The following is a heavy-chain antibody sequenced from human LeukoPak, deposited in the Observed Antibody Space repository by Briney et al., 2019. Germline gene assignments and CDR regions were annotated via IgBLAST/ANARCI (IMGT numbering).Heavy chain of an antibody. V-gene: IGHV3-21*01. CDR1: GFTFSSYM. J-gene: IGHJ4*02. CDR3: ARGEHSGSYHIDY. D-gene: IGHD1-26*01. Sequence: TPGGSLRLSCAASGFTFSSYMMNWVRQAPGKGLEWVSSISSSSSYIYYADSVKGRFTISRDNAKNSLYLQMNSLRAEDTAVYYCARGEHSGSYHIDYWGQGTLVTVSS. CDR2: ISSSSSYI.